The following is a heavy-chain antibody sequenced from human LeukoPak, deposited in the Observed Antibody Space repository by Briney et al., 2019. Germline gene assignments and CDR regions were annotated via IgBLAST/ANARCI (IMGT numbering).Heavy chain of an antibody. CDR2: IYTSGST. Sequence: KPSETLSLTCTVSGGSISSGSYYWSWIRQPAGKGLEWIGRIYTSGSTNYNPSLKSRVTISVDTSKNQFSLKLSSVTAADTAVYYCASHGRSGWVPRYMDVWGKGTTVTVSS. J-gene: IGHJ6*03. V-gene: IGHV4-61*02. D-gene: IGHD6-19*01. CDR1: GGSISSGSYY. CDR3: ASHGRSGWVPRYMDV.